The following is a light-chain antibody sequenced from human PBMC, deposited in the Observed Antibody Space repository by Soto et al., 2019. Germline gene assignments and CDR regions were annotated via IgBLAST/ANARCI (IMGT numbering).Light chain of an antibody. J-gene: IGLJ3*02. CDR3: CSYAGSSTWV. CDR1: SSDVGGYNL. V-gene: IGLV2-23*01. Sequence: QSALTQPASVSGSPGQSITISCTGPSSDVGGYNLVSWYQQYTVKAPKLMIYEDTKRPSGVSNRFSGSKSGYPASLTISGLQAEDEADYHCCSYAGSSTWVFGGGTKLTVL. CDR2: EDT.